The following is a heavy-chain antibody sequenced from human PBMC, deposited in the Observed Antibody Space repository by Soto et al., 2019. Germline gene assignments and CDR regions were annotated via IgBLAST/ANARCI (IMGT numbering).Heavy chain of an antibody. V-gene: IGHV1-2*02. CDR3: ARRDSGGSFDF. Sequence: QVQLVQSGGETKKPGASVRVSCKTSGYTFTYFYIHWVRLAPGQGLEWMGWINPKNGGTSHAQKFQGRVTMTRDTSSSTVYMELNSLTADDRGIYYCARRDSGGSFDFWGQGNLVTVSS. CDR1: GYTFTYFY. J-gene: IGHJ4*02. CDR2: INPKNGGT. D-gene: IGHD2-15*01.